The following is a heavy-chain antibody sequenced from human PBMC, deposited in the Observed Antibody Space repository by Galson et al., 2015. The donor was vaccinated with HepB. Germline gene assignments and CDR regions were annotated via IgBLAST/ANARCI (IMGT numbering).Heavy chain of an antibody. CDR2: INPSGGST. J-gene: IGHJ4*02. CDR1: GYTFTSYY. V-gene: IGHV1-46*01. D-gene: IGHD2-2*02. CDR3: ARNDIVVVPAAIRASPGSGALGY. Sequence: SVKVSCKASGYTFTSYYMHWVRQAPGQGLEWMGIINPSGGSTSYAQKFQGRVTMTRDTSTSTVYMELSSLRSEDTAVYYCARNDIVVVPAAIRASPGSGALGYWGQGTLVTVSS.